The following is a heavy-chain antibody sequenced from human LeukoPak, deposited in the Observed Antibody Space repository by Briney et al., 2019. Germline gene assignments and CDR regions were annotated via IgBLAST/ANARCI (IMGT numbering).Heavy chain of an antibody. V-gene: IGHV4-30-2*01. CDR2: IYHSGST. CDR1: GGSISRGGYS. D-gene: IGHD4-17*01. CDR3: ARARRTTVTNYFDY. Sequence: PSQTLSLTCAVSGGSISRGGYSWSWIRQPPGKGLEWIGYIYHSGSTYYNPSLKSRVTISVDRSKNQFSLKLSSVTAADTAVYYCARARRTTVTNYFDYWGQGTLVTVSS. J-gene: IGHJ4*02.